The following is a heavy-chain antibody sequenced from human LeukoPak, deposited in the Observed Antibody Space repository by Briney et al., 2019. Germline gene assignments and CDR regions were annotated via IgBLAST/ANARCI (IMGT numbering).Heavy chain of an antibody. V-gene: IGHV3-23*01. Sequence: PGGSLRLSCAASGFTFSCYAMSWVRQAPGKGLEWVSAISGSGGSTYYADSVKGRFTISRDNSKNTLYLQMNSLRAEDTAVYYCAKDSYSSSAVTFDYWGQGTLVTVSS. CDR2: ISGSGGST. CDR3: AKDSYSSSAVTFDY. CDR1: GFTFSCYA. J-gene: IGHJ4*02. D-gene: IGHD6-6*01.